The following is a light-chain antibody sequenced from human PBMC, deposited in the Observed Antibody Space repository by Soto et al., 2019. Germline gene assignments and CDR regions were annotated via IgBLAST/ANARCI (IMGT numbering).Light chain of an antibody. V-gene: IGKV3-11*01. J-gene: IGKJ4*01. CDR1: QTVSSS. CDR3: QQHINWPLT. CDR2: EVS. Sequence: EIVLTQSPATLSLSPGERATLSCRASQTVSSSLAWYQLKPGQAPRLLIYEVSNRATGIPARFSGSGSGADFTLTISSLEPGDFALYYCQQHINWPLTFGGGTKVDIK.